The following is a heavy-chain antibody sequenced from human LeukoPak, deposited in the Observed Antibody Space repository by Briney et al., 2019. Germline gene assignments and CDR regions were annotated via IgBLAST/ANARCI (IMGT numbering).Heavy chain of an antibody. CDR1: GFTFSSYG. CDR3: ERAEWSSNYYYMDV. J-gene: IGHJ6*03. CDR2: ISGSGATT. D-gene: IGHD3-3*01. Sequence: PGGSLRLSCAASGFTFSSYGMSWVRQAPGKGLEWVSVISGSGATTYYADSVKGRFTISRDNSKNTLFLQMNSLRAEDTAVYYCERAEWSSNYYYMDVWGTGTTVTVSS. V-gene: IGHV3-23*01.